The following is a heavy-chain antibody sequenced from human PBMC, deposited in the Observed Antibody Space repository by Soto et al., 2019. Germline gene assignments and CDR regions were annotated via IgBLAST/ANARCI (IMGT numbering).Heavy chain of an antibody. D-gene: IGHD3-9*01. CDR2: ITNSGGNT. J-gene: IGHJ4*02. V-gene: IGHV3-23*01. CDR1: GITFSNYG. Sequence: EVQLLESGGGRVQTGGSLRLSCAASGITFSNYGMKCVRQAPGQGLEGVSGITNSGGNTYYADSVKGRFTISRDNSKSTLDLQMNSLRDGDTAVYYCGRGDWAATDWGQGTLVTVSS. CDR3: GRGDWAATD.